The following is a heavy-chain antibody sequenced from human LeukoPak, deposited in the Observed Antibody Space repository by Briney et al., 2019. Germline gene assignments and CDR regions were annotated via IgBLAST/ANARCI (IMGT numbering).Heavy chain of an antibody. CDR1: GFTFSDYY. CDR3: ARDLPGDGLCNFDY. D-gene: IGHD7-27*01. CDR2: IRYDGSNK. V-gene: IGHV3-30*02. Sequence: GGSLRLSCAASGFTFSDYYMTWIRQAPGKGLEWVAFIRYDGSNKYYADSVKGRCTISRDNAKNSLYLQMNSLRAEDTAVYYCARDLPGDGLCNFDYWGQGTLVTVSS. J-gene: IGHJ4*02.